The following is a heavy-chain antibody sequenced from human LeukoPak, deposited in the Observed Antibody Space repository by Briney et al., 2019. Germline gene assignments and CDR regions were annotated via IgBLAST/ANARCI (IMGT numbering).Heavy chain of an antibody. J-gene: IGHJ6*02. D-gene: IGHD3-16*01. CDR3: ARAAVYGGPLYYGMDV. V-gene: IGHV1-46*01. CDR2: INPSGGST. CDR1: GYTFTNYY. Sequence: ASVKAAYQPSGYTFTNYYMHGVRQAPGQGLEWMGVINPSGGSTSYAQKFQGRVTMTRDTSTSTVYMELSSLRSEDTAVYYCARAAVYGGPLYYGMDVWAQGTTVTVSS.